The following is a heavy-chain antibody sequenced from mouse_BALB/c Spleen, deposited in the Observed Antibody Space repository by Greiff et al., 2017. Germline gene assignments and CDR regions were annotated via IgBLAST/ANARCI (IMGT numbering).Heavy chain of an antibody. V-gene: IGHV1-69*02. CDR1: GYTFTSYW. CDR3: ARIFHYYGSSYNDAMDY. J-gene: IGHJ4*01. D-gene: IGHD1-1*01. CDR2: IDPSDSYT. Sequence: QVQLQQPGAELVKPGASVKLSCKASGYTFTSYWMHWVKQRPGQGLEWIGEIDPSDSYTNYNQKFKGKATLTVDKSSSTAYMQLSSLTSEDSAVYYCARIFHYYGSSYNDAMDYWGQGTSVTVSS.